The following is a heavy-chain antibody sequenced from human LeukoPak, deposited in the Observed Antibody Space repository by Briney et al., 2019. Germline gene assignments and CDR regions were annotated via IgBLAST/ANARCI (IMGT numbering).Heavy chain of an antibody. CDR1: DGSISSYY. CDR3: ARDGPGYSYG. D-gene: IGHD5-18*01. V-gene: IGHV4-59*01. Sequence: SETLSLTCTVSDGSISSYYWSWIRQPPGKGLEWIGYIYYSGSTNYNPSLKSRVTISVDTSKNQFSLKLSSVTAADTAVYYCARDGPGYSYGWGQGTLVTVSS. CDR2: IYYSGST. J-gene: IGHJ4*02.